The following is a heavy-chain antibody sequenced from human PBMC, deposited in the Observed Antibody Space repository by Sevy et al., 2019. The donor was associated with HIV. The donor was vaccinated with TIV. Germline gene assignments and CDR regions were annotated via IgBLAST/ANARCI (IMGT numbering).Heavy chain of an antibody. V-gene: IGHV3-21*01. D-gene: IGHD2-15*01. Sequence: GGSLRLSCAASGFTFSSYSMNWVRQAPGKGLEWVSSISSSSSYIYYAYSVKGRFTISRDNAKNSLYLQMNSLRAEDTAVYYCARAYCSGGSCYSGRFDYYYGMDVWGQGTTVTVSS. CDR2: ISSSSSYI. J-gene: IGHJ6*02. CDR3: ARAYCSGGSCYSGRFDYYYGMDV. CDR1: GFTFSSYS.